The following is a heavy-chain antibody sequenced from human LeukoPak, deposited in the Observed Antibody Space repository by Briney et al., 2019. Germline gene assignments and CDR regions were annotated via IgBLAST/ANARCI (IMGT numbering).Heavy chain of an antibody. V-gene: IGHV4-59*08. Sequence: PSETLSLTCTVSGGSISSYYWSWIRQPPGKGLEWIGHIYYSGITNYKPSLKSRVTISVDTPKKQFSLKLSSVTAADTAVYYCARHDSALGAFDIWGQGTMVTVSS. J-gene: IGHJ3*02. D-gene: IGHD7-27*01. CDR1: GGSISSYY. CDR2: IYYSGIT. CDR3: ARHDSALGAFDI.